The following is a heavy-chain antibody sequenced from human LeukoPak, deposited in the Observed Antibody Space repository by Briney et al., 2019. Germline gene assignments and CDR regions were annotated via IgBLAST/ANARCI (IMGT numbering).Heavy chain of an antibody. D-gene: IGHD1-1*01. CDR2: IYTGGTT. Sequence: GGSLSLSCGASGFSVGNNYMSWVRQAPGKGLEWVSVIYTGGTTYYADSVKGRFTISRGTSKNALYLQMNSLRSEDTAVYYCAREGTGPKRGTFDYWGQGALVTVSS. J-gene: IGHJ4*02. V-gene: IGHV3-53*01. CDR1: GFSVGNNY. CDR3: AREGTGPKRGTFDY.